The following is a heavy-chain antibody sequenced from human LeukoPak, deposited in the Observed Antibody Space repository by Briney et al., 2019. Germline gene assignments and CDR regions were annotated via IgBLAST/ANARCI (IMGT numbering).Heavy chain of an antibody. CDR3: TRGWLRSGFDF. J-gene: IGHJ4*02. D-gene: IGHD5-12*01. Sequence: SQTLSLTCAISGDSVSNSRAAWHWIRQSPSRGLEWLGRTYYRSKWYNDYAVSVKSRITINPDTSKNQLTLQLNSVTPEDSAIYYCTRGWLRSGFDFWGQGTLVTVSS. CDR1: GDSVSNSRAA. CDR2: TYYRSKWYN. V-gene: IGHV6-1*01.